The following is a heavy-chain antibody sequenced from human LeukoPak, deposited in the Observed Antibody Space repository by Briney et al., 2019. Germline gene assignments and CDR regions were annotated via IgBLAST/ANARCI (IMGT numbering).Heavy chain of an antibody. CDR3: AGNYDSSGYYRDAFDI. V-gene: IGHV4-39*01. D-gene: IGHD3-22*01. CDR2: IYYSGST. J-gene: IGHJ3*02. CDR1: GGSISSSSYY. Sequence: PSETLSLTCTVSGGSISSSSYYWGWIRQPPGKGLEWIGSIYYSGSTYYNPSLKSRVTISVDTSKNQFSLKLSSVTAAGTAVYYCAGNYDSSGYYRDAFDIWGQGTMVTVSS.